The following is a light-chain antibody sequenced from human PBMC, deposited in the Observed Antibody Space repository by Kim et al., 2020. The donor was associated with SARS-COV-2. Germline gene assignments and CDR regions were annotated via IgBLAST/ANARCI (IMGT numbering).Light chain of an antibody. CDR1: SLRRYY. CDR3: QSRDSGGNVV. J-gene: IGLJ2*01. CDR2: GRN. Sequence: SSELTQDPAVSVAVVQTVRITCPGDSLRRYYATWYQQKPRQAPVLVIYGRNNRPSGIPDRFSGSASGNTASLTISGAQAEDEAEFYCQSRDSGGNVVFGGGTKLTVL. V-gene: IGLV3-19*01.